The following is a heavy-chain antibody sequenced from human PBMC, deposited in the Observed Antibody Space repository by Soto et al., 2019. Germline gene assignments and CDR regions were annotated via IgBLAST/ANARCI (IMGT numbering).Heavy chain of an antibody. D-gene: IGHD6-19*01. J-gene: IGHJ5*02. V-gene: IGHV1-8*01. Sequence: QVQLVQSGAEVKKPGASVKVSCKASGYTFTSHDINWVRQATGQGLEWMGWMNPNTANTGYAQKFQGRVTMTRTTSISTAYMELSGLRSEDTAVYYCARAYSSGWGWFDPWGQGTLVTVSS. CDR2: MNPNTANT. CDR1: GYTFTSHD. CDR3: ARAYSSGWGWFDP.